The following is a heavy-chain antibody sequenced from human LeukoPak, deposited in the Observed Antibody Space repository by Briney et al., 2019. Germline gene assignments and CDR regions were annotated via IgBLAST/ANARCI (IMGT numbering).Heavy chain of an antibody. CDR1: GGTFISYA. CDR3: ATAKNYYDSSGYYYGYFQH. Sequence: GASVKVSCKASGGTFISYAISWVRQAPGQGLEWMGRIIPIFGTANYAQKFQGRVTITTDESTSTAYMELSSLRSEDTAVYYCATAKNYYDSSGYYYGYFQHWGQGTLVTVSS. V-gene: IGHV1-69*05. D-gene: IGHD3-22*01. J-gene: IGHJ1*01. CDR2: IIPIFGTA.